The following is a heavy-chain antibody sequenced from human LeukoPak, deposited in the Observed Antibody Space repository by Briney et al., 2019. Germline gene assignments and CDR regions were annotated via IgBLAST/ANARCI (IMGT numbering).Heavy chain of an antibody. Sequence: GGSLRLSCAASGFTFSSYWMSWVRQAPGKGLEWVANIKQDGSEKDYVDSVKGRFTISRDNAKNSLYLQMNSLRAEDTAAYYCARDKGSLYYYYYMDVWGKGTTVTVSS. CDR2: IKQDGSEK. J-gene: IGHJ6*03. V-gene: IGHV3-7*01. CDR1: GFTFSSYW. CDR3: ARDKGSLYYYYYMDV.